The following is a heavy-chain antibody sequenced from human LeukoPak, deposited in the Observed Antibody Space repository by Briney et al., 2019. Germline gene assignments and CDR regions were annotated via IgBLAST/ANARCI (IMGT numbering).Heavy chain of an antibody. Sequence: ASVKVSCKAFGYTFTGYYMHWVRQAPGQGLEWMGWINPNRGDTNYAQKFQDRVTMTRDTSITTAYMELSRLRSDDTAVYYCAREYSSSVIPGYWGQGTLVTVSS. J-gene: IGHJ4*02. CDR2: INPNRGDT. CDR3: AREYSSSVIPGY. V-gene: IGHV1-2*02. D-gene: IGHD6-13*01. CDR1: GYTFTGYY.